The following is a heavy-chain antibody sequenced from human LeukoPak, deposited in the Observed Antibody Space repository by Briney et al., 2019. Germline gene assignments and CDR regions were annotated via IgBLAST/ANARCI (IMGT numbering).Heavy chain of an antibody. Sequence: PETLSLTCTVSGGSISSYYWSWIRQPPGKGLEWIGYIYYSGSTNYNPSLKSRVTISVDTSKNQFSLKLSSVTAADTAVYYCARVGGYNWFDPWGQGTLVTVSS. CDR1: GGSISSYY. CDR3: ARVGGYNWFDP. J-gene: IGHJ5*02. CDR2: IYYSGST. D-gene: IGHD1-26*01. V-gene: IGHV4-59*01.